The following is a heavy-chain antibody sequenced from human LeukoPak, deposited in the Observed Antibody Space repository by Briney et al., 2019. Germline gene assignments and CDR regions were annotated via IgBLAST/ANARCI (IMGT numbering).Heavy chain of an antibody. CDR1: GGSISYYY. CDR3: ARQPAATGTRGYFDF. D-gene: IGHD6-13*01. Sequence: SETLSLTCTVSGGSISYYYWSWIRQPPGKGLEWIGYIYSSGSTNYNPSLKSRVTISVDTSMNQFSLKLSSVTAADTAVYYCARQPAATGTRGYFDFWGQGTLVTVSS. V-gene: IGHV4-59*08. J-gene: IGHJ4*02. CDR2: IYSSGST.